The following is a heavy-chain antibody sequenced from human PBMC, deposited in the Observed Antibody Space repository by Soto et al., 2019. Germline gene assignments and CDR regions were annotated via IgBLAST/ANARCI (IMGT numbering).Heavy chain of an antibody. CDR3: ACNYYDFWSGYYSVGYFDY. D-gene: IGHD3-3*01. CDR1: GGSFSGHY. J-gene: IGHJ4*02. Sequence: SVTLSVTCAVYGGSFSGHYWTWIRQPPGKWLEWVGEITRSGNTNYNPSLKSRVTISVDTSKNQFSLKLSSVTAADTAVYYCACNYYDFWSGYYSVGYFDYWAQRTPVTVSS. CDR2: ITRSGNT. V-gene: IGHV4-34*01.